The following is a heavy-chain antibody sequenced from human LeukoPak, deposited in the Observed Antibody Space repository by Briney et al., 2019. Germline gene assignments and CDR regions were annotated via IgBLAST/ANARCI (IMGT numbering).Heavy chain of an antibody. Sequence: PSETLSLTCTVSGGSISSHYWSWIRQPPGKGLGWIGYIDYSGSTNYNPSLKSRVTISVDTSKNQSSLKLSSVTAADTAVYYCARVGDGYNLPYGMDVWGQGTTVTVSS. CDR3: ARVGDGYNLPYGMDV. D-gene: IGHD5-24*01. V-gene: IGHV4-59*11. J-gene: IGHJ6*02. CDR2: IDYSGST. CDR1: GGSISSHY.